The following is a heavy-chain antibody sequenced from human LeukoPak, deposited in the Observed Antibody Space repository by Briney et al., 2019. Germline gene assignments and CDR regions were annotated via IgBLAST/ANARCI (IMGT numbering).Heavy chain of an antibody. Sequence: PSETLSLTCPVSGGSISSSNYYWGWIRQPHGKGLEWLGSIYYDGSTYYNPSLRSRVSISVDTSKNQFSLKLNSVTAADTAVYYCRSSGTSWYADYWGQGTLVIVSS. CDR3: RSSGTSWYADY. J-gene: IGHJ4*02. CDR1: GGSISSSNYY. D-gene: IGHD6-13*01. CDR2: IYYDGST. V-gene: IGHV4-39*01.